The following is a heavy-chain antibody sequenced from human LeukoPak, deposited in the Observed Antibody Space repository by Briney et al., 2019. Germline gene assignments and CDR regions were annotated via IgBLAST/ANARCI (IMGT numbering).Heavy chain of an antibody. CDR3: TTIKRGNIFGYFDF. D-gene: IGHD5-18*01. J-gene: IGHJ4*02. CDR1: GGSMTTHH. CDR2: VFDSGRT. V-gene: IGHV4-59*11. Sequence: SQTLSLTCTVSGGSMTTHHWNWIRQTPGKGLEWIGYVFDSGRTKENPSLKSRVTLSADTSKNQLSLRLSSVTAADTAVYYCTTIKRGNIFGYFDFWGQGILVTVSS.